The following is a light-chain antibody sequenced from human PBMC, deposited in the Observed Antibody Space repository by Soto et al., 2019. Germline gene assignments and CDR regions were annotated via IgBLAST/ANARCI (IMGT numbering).Light chain of an antibody. Sequence: IQMTHSPSSLSESVGDRVTITCRASQGVSSALAWYQQKPGKAPNLLIYYASSLESGVPSRFSGSGSGTDFTLTISSLQPEDFATYYCQQFNNFPVTFGGGTKVVI. CDR3: QQFNNFPVT. CDR1: QGVSSA. V-gene: IGKV1D-13*01. CDR2: YAS. J-gene: IGKJ4*01.